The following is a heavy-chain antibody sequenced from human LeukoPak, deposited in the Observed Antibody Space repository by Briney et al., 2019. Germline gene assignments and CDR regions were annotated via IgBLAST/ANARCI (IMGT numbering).Heavy chain of an antibody. CDR3: ARDRHSSAGY. CDR1: GFTFSSYS. CDR2: ISSSSSYI. D-gene: IGHD6-19*01. V-gene: IGHV3-21*01. Sequence: GGSLRLSCAASGFTFSSYSMNWVRQAPGTGLEWVSSISSSSSYIYYADSVKGRFTISRDNAKNSLYLQMNSLRAEDTAVYYCARDRHSSAGYWGQGTLVTVSS. J-gene: IGHJ4*02.